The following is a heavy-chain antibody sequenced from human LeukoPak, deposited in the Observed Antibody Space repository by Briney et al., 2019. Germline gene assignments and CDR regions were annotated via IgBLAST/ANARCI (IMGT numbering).Heavy chain of an antibody. D-gene: IGHD3-3*01. V-gene: IGHV2-5*01. J-gene: IGHJ3*02. CDR2: ICWNDDK. CDR3: AHAPPAEYDFWSGYYGYAFDI. Sequence: SGPTLVKPTQTLTLTCTFSGFSLGTSGVGVGWIRQPPGKALEWLALICWNDDKRYSPSLKSRLTITKDTSKNQVVLTMTNMDPVDTATYYCAHAPPAEYDFWSGYYGYAFDIWGQGTMVTVSS. CDR1: GFSLGTSGVG.